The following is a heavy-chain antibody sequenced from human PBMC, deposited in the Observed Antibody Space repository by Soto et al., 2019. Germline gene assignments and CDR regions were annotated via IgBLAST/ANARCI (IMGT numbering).Heavy chain of an antibody. CDR2: ISAYNGNT. J-gene: IGHJ5*02. Sequence: GASVKVSCKASGYTFTSYGISWLRQSPGQGLEWMGWISAYNGNTNYAQKLQGRVTMTTDTSTSTAYMELRSLRSDDTAVYYCARIIDCSGGSCYLNWFDPWGQGTLVTVSS. D-gene: IGHD2-15*01. CDR3: ARIIDCSGGSCYLNWFDP. V-gene: IGHV1-18*01. CDR1: GYTFTSYG.